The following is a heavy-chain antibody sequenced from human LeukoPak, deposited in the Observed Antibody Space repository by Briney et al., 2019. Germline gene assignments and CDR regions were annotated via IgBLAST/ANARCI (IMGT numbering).Heavy chain of an antibody. CDR2: IYSAGTT. CDR1: EFTVTSKY. Sequence: GGSLRLSCAASEFTVTSKYMSWVRQAPGKGLEWVSTIYSAGTTYYADSVKGRFTISRDNSKNTLYLQMNSLRVEDTAVYYCARPVVLGAYLRGAYYFDSWGQGTLVTVSS. V-gene: IGHV3-66*04. D-gene: IGHD3-16*01. CDR3: ARPVVLGAYLRGAYYFDS. J-gene: IGHJ4*02.